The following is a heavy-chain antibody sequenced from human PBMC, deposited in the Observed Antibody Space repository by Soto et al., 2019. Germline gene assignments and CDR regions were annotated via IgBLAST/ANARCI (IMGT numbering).Heavy chain of an antibody. CDR3: ARDQIVVVPGGDYYYYGMDV. V-gene: IGHV4-59*01. CDR1: GGSISSYY. CDR2: IYYSGST. J-gene: IGHJ6*02. D-gene: IGHD2-2*01. Sequence: SETLSLTCTVSGGSISSYYWSWIRQPPGKGLEWIGYIYYSGSTNYNPSLKSRVTISVDTSKNQFSLKLSSVTAADTAVYYCARDQIVVVPGGDYYYYGMDVWGQGTTVTVS.